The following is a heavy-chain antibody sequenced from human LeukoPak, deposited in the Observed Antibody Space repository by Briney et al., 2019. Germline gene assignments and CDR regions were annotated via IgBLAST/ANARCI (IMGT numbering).Heavy chain of an antibody. J-gene: IGHJ4*02. CDR1: GYSISSGYY. CDR2: SYDSRST. D-gene: IGHD3-22*01. V-gene: IGHV4-38-2*02. CDR3: ARAPMYYYDSSGLDYYFDY. Sequence: SETLSLTCTVSGYSISSGYYWCWIRQPPGKGLEWIGSSYDSRSTYYNPSLKSRVTISVDTSKNQFSLKLSSVTAADTAVYYCARAPMYYYDSSGLDYYFDYWGQGTLVTVSS.